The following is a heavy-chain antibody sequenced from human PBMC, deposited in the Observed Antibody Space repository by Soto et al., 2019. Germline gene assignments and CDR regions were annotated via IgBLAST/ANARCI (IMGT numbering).Heavy chain of an antibody. J-gene: IGHJ6*03. CDR3: ARVRGYDFWSGYRSYYMDV. D-gene: IGHD3-3*01. CDR2: IYHSGST. CDR1: GGSISSSNW. Sequence: PSETLSLTCAVSGGSISSSNWWSWVRQPPGKGLEWIGEIYHSGSTNYNPSLKSRVTISVDKSKNQFSLKLSSVTAADTAVYYCARVRGYDFWSGYRSYYMDVWGKGTTVTVSS. V-gene: IGHV4-4*02.